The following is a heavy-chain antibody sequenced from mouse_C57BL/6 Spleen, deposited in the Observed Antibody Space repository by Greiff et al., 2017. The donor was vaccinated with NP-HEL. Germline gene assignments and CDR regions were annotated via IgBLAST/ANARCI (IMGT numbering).Heavy chain of an antibody. CDR3: ARPPIYYYGSSYDWYFDV. CDR2: IYPGSGST. V-gene: IGHV1-55*01. Sequence: VQLQQPGAELVKPGASVKMSCKASGYTFTSYWITWVKQRPGQGLEWIGDIYPGSGSTNYNEKFKSKATLTVDTSSSTAYMQLSSLTSEDSAVYYCARPPIYYYGSSYDWYFDVWGTGTTVTVSS. D-gene: IGHD1-1*01. CDR1: GYTFTSYW. J-gene: IGHJ1*03.